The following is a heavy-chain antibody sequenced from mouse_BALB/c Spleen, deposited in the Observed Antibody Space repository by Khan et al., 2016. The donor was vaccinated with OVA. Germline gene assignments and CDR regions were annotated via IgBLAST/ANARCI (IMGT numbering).Heavy chain of an antibody. CDR2: INSAGDYA. J-gene: IGHJ2*01. D-gene: IGHD1-1*01. CDR3: ARVVYYYGSYFDF. CDR1: GFTFSSYG. V-gene: IGHV5-6-3*01. Sequence: EVELVESGGGLVQPGGSLKLSCAASGFTFSSYGMSWIRQTPDKRLELVATINSAGDYAYSPDSVEGRFTISRDNAKNILYLQMSSLKSEDTAIYYCARVVYYYGSYFDFWGKGTTLTVSP.